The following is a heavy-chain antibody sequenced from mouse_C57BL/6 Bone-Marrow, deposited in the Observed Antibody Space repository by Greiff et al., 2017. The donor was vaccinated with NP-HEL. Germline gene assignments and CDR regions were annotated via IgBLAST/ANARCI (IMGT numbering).Heavy chain of an antibody. D-gene: IGHD3-2*02. Sequence: QVQLQQPGTELVKPGASVKLSCKASGYTFTNYWMYWVKQRPGQGLEWIGNINPSNGGSNYNEKFKNKATLTVDKSSSTAYMQLSSLTSEDAAVYYCARDSGYAFDYWGQGTTLTVSS. CDR1: GYTFTNYW. V-gene: IGHV1-53*01. CDR3: ARDSGYAFDY. CDR2: INPSNGGS. J-gene: IGHJ2*01.